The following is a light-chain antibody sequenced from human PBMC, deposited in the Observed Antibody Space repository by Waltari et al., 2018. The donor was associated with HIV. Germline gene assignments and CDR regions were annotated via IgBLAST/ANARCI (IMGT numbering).Light chain of an antibody. CDR2: GNK. Sequence: QSVLTQPPSASGTPGQRVTFSCSGSRSNIGSNTVHWYRQFPATAPNFLINGNKPRPSGVPDRFSGSKSGTSASLAISGLQSEDEADYYCAAWDDNLNGYVFGAGTKVTVL. CDR3: AAWDDNLNGYV. J-gene: IGLJ1*01. CDR1: RSNIGSNT. V-gene: IGLV1-44*01.